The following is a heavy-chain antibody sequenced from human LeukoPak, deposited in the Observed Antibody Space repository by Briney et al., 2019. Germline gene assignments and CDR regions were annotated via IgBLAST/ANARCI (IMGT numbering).Heavy chain of an antibody. J-gene: IGHJ6*03. CDR3: ARADGDYYYMDV. D-gene: IGHD4-17*01. Sequence: SSETLSLTCAVYGGSFSGYYWSWIRQPPGKGLEWIGEINHSGSTNYNPSLKSRVTISVDTSKNQFSLKLSSVTAADTAVYYCARADGDYYYMDVWGKGTTVTVSS. CDR2: INHSGST. V-gene: IGHV4-34*01. CDR1: GGSFSGYY.